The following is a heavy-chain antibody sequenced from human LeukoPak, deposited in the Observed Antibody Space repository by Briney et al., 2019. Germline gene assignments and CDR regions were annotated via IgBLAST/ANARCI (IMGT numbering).Heavy chain of an antibody. CDR3: ARAPGSYGFPFDY. D-gene: IGHD5-18*01. V-gene: IGHV3-30-3*01. Sequence: PGRSLRLSCAASGFTFNDYALYWVRQAPGKGLEWVTLISYDGYDKSYADSVRGRFTISRDNSRNTLYLQMNSLRAEDTAVYYCARAPGSYGFPFDYWGQGTLVTVSS. CDR2: ISYDGYDK. CDR1: GFTFNDYA. J-gene: IGHJ4*02.